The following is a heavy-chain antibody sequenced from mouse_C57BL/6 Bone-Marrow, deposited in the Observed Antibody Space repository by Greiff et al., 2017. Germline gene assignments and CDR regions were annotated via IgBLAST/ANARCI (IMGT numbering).Heavy chain of an antibody. Sequence: EVKLVESGGGLVKPGGSLKLSCAASGFTFSDYGMHWVRQAPEKGLEWVAYISSGSSTISYADTVKGRFTISRDNAKNTMFLQMTSLRSEDTAMYYCARPLYFDVWGTGTTVTVSS. CDR3: ARPLYFDV. V-gene: IGHV5-17*01. CDR1: GFTFSDYG. D-gene: IGHD6-1*01. CDR2: ISSGSSTI. J-gene: IGHJ1*03.